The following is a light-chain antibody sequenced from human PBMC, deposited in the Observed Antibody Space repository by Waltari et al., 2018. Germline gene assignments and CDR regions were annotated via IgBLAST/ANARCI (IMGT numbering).Light chain of an antibody. CDR1: RSDIGGYNY. CDR3: SSYAGRGNLDVL. J-gene: IGLJ2*01. Sequence: QSALTQPPSASGSLGQSVTIPCTGARSDIGGYNYASRYQQHPDEAPKVVIYDVNKRPAGVPARFSGSKSGNTASLTVSGLQAEDEAVYYCSSYAGRGNLDVLFGGGTKLTVL. CDR2: DVN. V-gene: IGLV2-8*01.